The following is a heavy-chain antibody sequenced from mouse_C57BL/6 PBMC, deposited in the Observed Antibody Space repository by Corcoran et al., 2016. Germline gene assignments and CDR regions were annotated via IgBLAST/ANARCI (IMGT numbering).Heavy chain of an antibody. J-gene: IGHJ2*01. D-gene: IGHD1-1*01. CDR1: GYTFTDYY. Sequence: EVQLQQSGPELVKPGASVKISCKASGYTFTDYYMNWVKQSHGKSLEWIGDINPNNGGTSYNQKFKGKATLTVDKSSSTAYMELRSLTSEDSAVYYCARGRITTVVATEYFDYWGQGTTLTVSS. CDR3: ARGRITTVVATEYFDY. V-gene: IGHV1-26*01. CDR2: INPNNGGT.